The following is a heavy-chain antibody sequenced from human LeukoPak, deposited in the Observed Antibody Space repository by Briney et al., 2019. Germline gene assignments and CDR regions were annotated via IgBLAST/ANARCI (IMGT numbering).Heavy chain of an antibody. CDR3: ARESLYYDILTGQLDY. D-gene: IGHD3-9*01. V-gene: IGHV3-48*03. J-gene: IGHJ4*02. CDR2: ISSSGSTI. Sequence: GGSLRLSCAASGFTFSSYEMNWVRQAPGKGLEWVSYISSSGSTIYYADSVKGRFTISRDNAKNSLYLQMNSLRAEDTAVYYCARESLYYDILTGQLDYWGQGTLVTVSS. CDR1: GFTFSSYE.